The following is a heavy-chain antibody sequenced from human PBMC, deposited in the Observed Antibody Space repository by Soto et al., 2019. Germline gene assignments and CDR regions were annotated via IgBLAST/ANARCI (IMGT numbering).Heavy chain of an antibody. CDR2: ISAYNGNT. CDR3: AMVDVYVTPSPQDV. CDR1: GYTFTSYG. V-gene: IGHV1-18*01. D-gene: IGHD3-16*01. Sequence: ASVKVSCKASGYTFTSYGISWVRQAPGQGLEWMGWISAYNGNTNYAQKLQGRVTMTTDTSTSTAYMELRSLRSDDTAVYYCAMVDVYVTPSPQDVWGQGTTVNVSS. J-gene: IGHJ6*02.